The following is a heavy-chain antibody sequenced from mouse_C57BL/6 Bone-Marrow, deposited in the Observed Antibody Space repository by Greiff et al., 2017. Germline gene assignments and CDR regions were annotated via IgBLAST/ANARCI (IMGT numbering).Heavy chain of an antibody. CDR1: GFNIKDDY. V-gene: IGHV14-4*01. CDR2: IDPEIGDT. CDR3: SSFDGNYFDF. Sequence: EVQGVESGAELVRPGASVKLSCTASGFNIKDDYIHWVKQRPEQGLEWIGWIDPEIGDTEYASKFQGKATITTDTSSNTAYLQLSSLPSEDTAVYYCSSFDGNYFDFWGQGTPLTVAS. J-gene: IGHJ2*01. D-gene: IGHD2-3*01.